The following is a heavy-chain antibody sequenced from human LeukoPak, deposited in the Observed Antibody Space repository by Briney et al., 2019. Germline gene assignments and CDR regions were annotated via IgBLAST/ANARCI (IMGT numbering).Heavy chain of an antibody. J-gene: IGHJ4*02. CDR2: INDSGGST. CDR1: GFTFMNYA. V-gene: IGHV3-23*01. CDR3: AKRFIPGYSYGYDYFDY. Sequence: GGSLRLSCAASGFTFMNYAVTWVRQAPGKGLEWVSVINDSGGSTYYADSVKGRFTISRDNSKNTLYLQMNSLRAEDTAVYYCAKRFIPGYSYGYDYFDYWGQGTLVTASS. D-gene: IGHD5-18*01.